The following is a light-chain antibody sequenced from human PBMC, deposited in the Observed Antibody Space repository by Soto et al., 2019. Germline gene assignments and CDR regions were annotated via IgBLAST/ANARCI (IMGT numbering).Light chain of an antibody. CDR3: QGCQISCLS. Sequence: SRGGIVAITCRASQSISTYLNWYQQKPGKAPKFLIYKASNLQSGVPSRFSCCGAGTGLPLTFAVSEFQLFGTYYRQGCQISCLSIGRGTKVDIK. CDR2: KAS. V-gene: IGKV1-39*01. CDR1: QSISTY. J-gene: IGKJ4*01.